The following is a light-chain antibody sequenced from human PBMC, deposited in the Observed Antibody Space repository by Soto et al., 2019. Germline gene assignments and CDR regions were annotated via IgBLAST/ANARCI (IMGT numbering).Light chain of an antibody. V-gene: IGKV3-20*01. CDR2: GAS. CDR1: QGVSSSY. Sequence: EIVLTQSPGPLSLSQGERVTLSCSASQGVSSSYLAWYQQKPGQAPRLLIYGASSRATGIPDRFSDSGSGTDFTLTIIRLEPEDFAVYCCQQYATSPLTFGGGTKVEI. J-gene: IGKJ4*01. CDR3: QQYATSPLT.